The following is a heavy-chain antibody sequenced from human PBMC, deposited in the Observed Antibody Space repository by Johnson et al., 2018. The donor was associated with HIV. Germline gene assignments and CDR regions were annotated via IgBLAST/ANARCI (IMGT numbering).Heavy chain of an antibody. D-gene: IGHD1-26*01. CDR2: ISYDGSNK. J-gene: IGHJ3*02. CDR3: AQGGGSYYRGDAFDI. CDR1: GFTFSSYG. V-gene: IGHV3-30*18. Sequence: QVQLVESGGGVVQPGRSLRLSCAASGFTFSSYGMHWVRQAPGKGLEWVAVISYDGSNKYYADSVKGRITISRDNSKNTLYLQMNSLRVEDTAGYYFAQGGGSYYRGDAFDIWGQGTMVTVSS.